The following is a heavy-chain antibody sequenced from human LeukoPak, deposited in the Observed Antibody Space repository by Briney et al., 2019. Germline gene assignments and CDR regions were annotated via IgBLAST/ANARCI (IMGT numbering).Heavy chain of an antibody. CDR1: GYTFTGYY. CDR2: INPNSVGT. V-gene: IGHV1-2*02. Sequence: ASVKVSCKASGYTFTGYYMHWVRQAPGQGLEWMGWINPNSVGTNYAQKFQGRVTTTTDTSMSTAYMELSRLTSDDTAVYYCARAGGLSWFDPWGQGTLVTVSS. D-gene: IGHD3-16*01. J-gene: IGHJ5*02. CDR3: ARAGGLSWFDP.